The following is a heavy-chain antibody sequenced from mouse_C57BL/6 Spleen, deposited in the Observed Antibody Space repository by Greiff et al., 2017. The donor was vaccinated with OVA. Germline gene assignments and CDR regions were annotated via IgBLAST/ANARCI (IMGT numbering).Heavy chain of an antibody. Sequence: EVKLMESEGGLVQPGSSMKLSCTASGFTFSDYYMAWVRQVPEKGLEWVANINYDGSSTYYLDSLKSRFIISRDNAKNILYLQMSSLKSEDTATYYCARAHYYAMDYWGQGTSVTVSS. V-gene: IGHV5-16*01. CDR2: INYDGSST. J-gene: IGHJ4*01. CDR3: ARAHYYAMDY. CDR1: GFTFSDYY.